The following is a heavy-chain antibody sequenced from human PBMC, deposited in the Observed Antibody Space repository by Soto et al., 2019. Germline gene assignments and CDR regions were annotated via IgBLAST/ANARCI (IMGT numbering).Heavy chain of an antibody. CDR2: IYYSGST. CDR3: ARASGEGKQQLIAYYMDV. D-gene: IGHD6-13*01. V-gene: IGHV4-59*01. Sequence: QSQTLSLTCTVSGGSISSYYWSWIRQPPGKGLEWIGYIYYSGSTNYNPSLKSRVTISVDTSKNQFSLKLSSVTAADTAVYYCARASGEGKQQLIAYYMDVWGKGTTVTVSS. J-gene: IGHJ6*03. CDR1: GGSISSYY.